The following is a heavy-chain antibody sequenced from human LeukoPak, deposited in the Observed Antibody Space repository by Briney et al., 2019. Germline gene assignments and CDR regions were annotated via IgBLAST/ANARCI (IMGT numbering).Heavy chain of an antibody. CDR2: IIPIFGTA. CDR1: GYTFTSYD. D-gene: IGHD6-13*01. CDR3: ARDHGSSKEDDAFDI. V-gene: IGHV1-69*05. J-gene: IGHJ3*02. Sequence: ASVKVSCKASGYTFTSYDINWVRQATGQGLEWMGGIIPIFGTANYAQKFQGRVTITTDESTSTAYMELSSLRSEDTAVYYCARDHGSSKEDDAFDIWGQGTMVTVSS.